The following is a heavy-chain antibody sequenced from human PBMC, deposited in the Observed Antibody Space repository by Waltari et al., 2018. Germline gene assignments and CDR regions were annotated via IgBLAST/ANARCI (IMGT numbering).Heavy chain of an antibody. J-gene: IGHJ4*02. V-gene: IGHV3-23*01. CDR3: ANSPSPSSSWSTQERLFDY. CDR2: ISGSGGST. CDR1: GFTFSSYA. Sequence: EVQLLESGGGLVQPGGSLRLSCAASGFTFSSYAMSWVRQAPGKGLEWVSAISGSGGSTYYADSVKGRFTISRDNSKNTLYLQMNSLRAEDTAVYYCANSPSPSSSWSTQERLFDYWGQGTLVTVSS. D-gene: IGHD6-13*01.